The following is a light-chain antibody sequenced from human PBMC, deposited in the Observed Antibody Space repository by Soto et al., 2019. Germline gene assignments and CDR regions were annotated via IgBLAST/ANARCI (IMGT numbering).Light chain of an antibody. V-gene: IGKV3-15*01. CDR1: QNVRRN. CDR3: QQNSWPPIT. Sequence: TMMSLSPDPLSVSPGERATLSCRASQNVRRNLAWYQQKPGQAPSPLIYGAATRASGIPARISGSGAGTDITLTSSIQAAEVLVEYCYQQNSWPPITFGQGTRLEIK. J-gene: IGKJ5*01. CDR2: GAA.